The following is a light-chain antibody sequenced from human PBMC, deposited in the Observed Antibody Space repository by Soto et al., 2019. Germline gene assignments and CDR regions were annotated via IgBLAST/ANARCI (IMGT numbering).Light chain of an antibody. CDR2: NAS. CDR3: QQYNSYSWT. CDR1: QSISVW. V-gene: IGKV1-5*01. Sequence: DIQMTQSPSTLSASVGERVTITCRASQSISVWKAWYQQKPGRAPKLLIYNASNLESGFPSRFSGSGSGTEFTLAISSLQPDDFASYYCQQYNSYSWTFGEGTKVEIK. J-gene: IGKJ1*01.